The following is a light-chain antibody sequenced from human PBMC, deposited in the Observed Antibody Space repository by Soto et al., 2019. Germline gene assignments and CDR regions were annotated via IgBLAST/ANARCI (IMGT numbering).Light chain of an antibody. V-gene: IGLV2-8*01. J-gene: IGLJ1*01. Sequence: QSVLTQPPSASGSPGQSVTISCTGTSSDVGGYNNYVSWYQQHPGKAPKLMIYEVSKRPSGVPDRFSGSKSGNTASLTVSGLHAEDEADYYCSSYAGSHNFVFGTWTTVTVL. CDR3: SSYAGSHNFV. CDR1: SSDVGGYNNY. CDR2: EVS.